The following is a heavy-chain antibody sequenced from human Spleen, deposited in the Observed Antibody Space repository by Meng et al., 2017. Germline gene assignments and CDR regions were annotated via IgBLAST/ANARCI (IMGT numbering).Heavy chain of an antibody. CDR2: IYSSGST. J-gene: IGHJ4*02. Sequence: SETLSLTCTASGASISSGDYYWSWIRQPAGKGLEWIGRIYSSGSTNYNPSLKSRVTISADTSKNQFSLKLSSVTAADTAVYYCATLTRTQVLDYWGLGTLVTVSS. D-gene: IGHD1-14*01. V-gene: IGHV4-61*02. CDR1: GASISSGDYY. CDR3: ATLTRTQVLDY.